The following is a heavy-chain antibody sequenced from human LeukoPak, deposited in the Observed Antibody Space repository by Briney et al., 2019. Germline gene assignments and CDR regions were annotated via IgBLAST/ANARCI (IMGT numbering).Heavy chain of an antibody. Sequence: PSETLSLTCTVSGASISSYYWSWIRQPPGKGLEWIGYMYYSGSTNYNPSLKSRVTLSVDTSKNQFSLKVSSVTAADTAVYYCAREGLTGTTDYWGQGTLVTVSS. CDR3: AREGLTGTTDY. CDR1: GASISSYY. V-gene: IGHV4-59*01. D-gene: IGHD1-7*01. CDR2: MYYSGST. J-gene: IGHJ4*02.